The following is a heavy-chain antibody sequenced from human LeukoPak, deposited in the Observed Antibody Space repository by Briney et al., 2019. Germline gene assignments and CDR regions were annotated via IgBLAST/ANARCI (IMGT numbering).Heavy chain of an antibody. V-gene: IGHV4-34*01. D-gene: IGHD2-2*01. CDR2: INHSGST. J-gene: IGHJ6*02. CDR1: GGSFSGYY. Sequence: SETLSLTCAVYGGSFSGYYWSWIRQPPGKGLEWIGEINHSGSTNYNPSLKSRVTVSVDTSKNQFSLKLSSVTAADTAVYYCVRGLGSSTSFSYYYYGMDVWGQGTTVTVS. CDR3: VRGLGSSTSFSYYYYGMDV.